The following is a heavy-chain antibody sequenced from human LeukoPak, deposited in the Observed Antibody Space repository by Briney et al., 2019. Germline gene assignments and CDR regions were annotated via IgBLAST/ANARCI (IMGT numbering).Heavy chain of an antibody. V-gene: IGHV3-30*03. D-gene: IGHD5-18*01. CDR3: ARDLAYSRLDY. CDR2: ISYDGSNK. Sequence: GGSLRLSCAASGFTFSSYGMHWVRQAPGKGLEWVAVISYDGSNKYYADSVKGRFTISRDNSENSLYLQMNSLRVEDTAFYYCARDLAYSRLDYWGQGMLVTVSS. J-gene: IGHJ4*02. CDR1: GFTFSSYG.